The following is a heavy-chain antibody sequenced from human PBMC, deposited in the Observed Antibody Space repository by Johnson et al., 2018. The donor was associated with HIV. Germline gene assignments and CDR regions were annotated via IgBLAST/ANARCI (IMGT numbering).Heavy chain of an antibody. J-gene: IGHJ3*02. D-gene: IGHD5-18*01. CDR2: IRYDGSNK. CDR3: ARGGYSPDGAFDI. Sequence: QVQLVESGGGLIQPGGSLRLSCAASGFTVRSNYMSWVRQAPGKGLEWVAFIRYDGSNKYYADSVKGRFTISRDNTKNTLYLQMNSLRAEDTAVYYCARGGYSPDGAFDIWGQGTMVTVSS. V-gene: IGHV3-30*02. CDR1: GFTVRSNY.